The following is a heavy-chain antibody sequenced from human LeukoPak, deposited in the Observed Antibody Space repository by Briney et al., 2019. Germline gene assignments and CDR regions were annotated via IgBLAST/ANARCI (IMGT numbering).Heavy chain of an antibody. CDR2: INHSGST. J-gene: IGHJ6*04. CDR1: GGSFSGYY. V-gene: IGHV4-34*01. Sequence: SETLSLTCAVYGGSFSGYYWSWIRQPPGKGLEWIGEINHSGSTNYNPSLKSRVTISVDTSKNQFSLKLSSVTAADTAVYYCARGNQHRNVWGKGTTVTVSS. CDR3: ARGNQHRNV. D-gene: IGHD1-14*01.